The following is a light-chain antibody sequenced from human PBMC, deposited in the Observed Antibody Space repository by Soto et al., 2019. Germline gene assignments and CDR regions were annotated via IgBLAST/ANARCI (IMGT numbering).Light chain of an antibody. CDR3: QQYGSSPPYT. Sequence: IVLTQSPGTLSLSPGERATLSCRASQSVSVDYLAWYQQKPGQAPRLLIYGSSSRVTGIPDRFSGSGSGTDFTLTISRLEPEDFAVYYCQQYGSSPPYTFGQGTKLEIK. V-gene: IGKV3-20*01. CDR1: QSVSVDY. CDR2: GSS. J-gene: IGKJ2*01.